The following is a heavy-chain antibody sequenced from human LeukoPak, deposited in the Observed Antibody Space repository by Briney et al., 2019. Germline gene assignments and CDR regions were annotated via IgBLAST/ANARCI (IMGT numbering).Heavy chain of an antibody. CDR1: GGSISSGGYY. J-gene: IGHJ4*02. Sequence: SQTLSLTCTVSGGSISSGGYYWSWIRQHPGKGLEWIGYIYYSGSTYYNPSLKSRVTISVDTSKYQFSLKLSSVTAADTAVYYCARAVVLRFLEWLPDYFDYWGQGTLVTVSS. CDR2: IYYSGST. CDR3: ARAVVLRFLEWLPDYFDY. D-gene: IGHD3-3*01. V-gene: IGHV4-31*03.